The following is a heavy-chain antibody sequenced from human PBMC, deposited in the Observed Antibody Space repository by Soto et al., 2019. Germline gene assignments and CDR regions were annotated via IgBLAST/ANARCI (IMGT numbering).Heavy chain of an antibody. J-gene: IGHJ4*02. CDR1: GLTLRGYR. D-gene: IGHD4-4*01. CDR2: INTDGSST. Sequence: XGSLRVSCAASGLTLRGYRMHWVRQAPEKGLSWVSRINTDGSSTKYADSVKGRFTISRDNAKDTLFLQMNGLTVEDTAVYYCVRATARGDDWGPGTLVTVSS. V-gene: IGHV3-74*01. CDR3: VRATARGDD.